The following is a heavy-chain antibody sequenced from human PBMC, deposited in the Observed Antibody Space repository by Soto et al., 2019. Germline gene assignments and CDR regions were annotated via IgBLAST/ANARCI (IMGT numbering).Heavy chain of an antibody. CDR3: ATSRASMAVAGETEYYFDY. D-gene: IGHD6-19*01. CDR1: GYTFTGYY. CDR2: INPNSGGT. Sequence: QVQLVQSGAEVKKPGASVKVSCKASGYTFTGYYMHWVRQAPGQGLEWMGWINPNSGGTNYAQKFQGWVTMTRDTSISTAYMELSRLTSDDTAVYYCATSRASMAVAGETEYYFDYWGQGTLVTVSS. J-gene: IGHJ4*02. V-gene: IGHV1-2*04.